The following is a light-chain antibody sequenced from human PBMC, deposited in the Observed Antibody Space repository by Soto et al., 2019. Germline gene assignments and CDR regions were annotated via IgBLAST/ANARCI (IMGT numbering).Light chain of an antibody. CDR2: EVS. Sequence: QAVVTQPPSASGSPGQSVAISCTGTSSDIGGYNYVSWYQQHPGKAPKLMIFEVSQRPSGVPDRFSGSKSGNTASLTVSGLQAEDEADYYCSSYAGSNNLVFGGGTQLTVL. J-gene: IGLJ2*01. CDR1: SSDIGGYNY. V-gene: IGLV2-8*01. CDR3: SSYAGSNNLV.